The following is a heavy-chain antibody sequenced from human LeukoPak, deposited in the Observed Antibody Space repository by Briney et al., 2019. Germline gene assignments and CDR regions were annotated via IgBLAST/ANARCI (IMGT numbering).Heavy chain of an antibody. CDR3: GRDLGGRSGY. Sequence: PGGSLRLSCAASGFDFSSNWMHWVRHAPGQGLVWVSRIKGDGISTNYADSVKGRFTISRDIAKNTLYLQMNSLRAEDTAVYYCGRDLGGRSGYWGQGTLVTVSS. CDR2: IKGDGIST. V-gene: IGHV3-74*01. CDR1: GFDFSSNW. D-gene: IGHD1-26*01. J-gene: IGHJ4*02.